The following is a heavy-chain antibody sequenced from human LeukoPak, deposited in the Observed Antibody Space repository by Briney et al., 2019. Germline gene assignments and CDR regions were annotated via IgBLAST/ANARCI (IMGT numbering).Heavy chain of an antibody. D-gene: IGHD1-26*01. V-gene: IGHV3-53*01. CDR3: ARGGSYSNAFDI. CDR1: GFTVSSNY. CDR2: IYSGGST. J-gene: IGHJ3*02. Sequence: GGSLRLSCAASGFTVSSNYMSWVRRAPGKGLEWVSVIYSGGSTYHADSVKGRFTISRDNSKNTLYLQMNSLRAVDTAVYYCARGGSYSNAFDIWGKGTMVTVSS.